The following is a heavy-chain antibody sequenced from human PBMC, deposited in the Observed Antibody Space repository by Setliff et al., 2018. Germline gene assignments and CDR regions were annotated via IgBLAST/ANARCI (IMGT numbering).Heavy chain of an antibody. V-gene: IGHV4-59*11. D-gene: IGHD5-18*01. CDR2: RHDNGER. J-gene: IGHJ4*02. Sequence: SETLSLTCTVSPGSISRHYWSWFRQAPGKGLEWIGYRHDNGERDYNPSLGSRVTISVDTSKNQFSLMLTSVTAADTAIYYCAGRPQNTPMGPCDYWGQGTLVTVFS. CDR3: AGRPQNTPMGPCDY. CDR1: PGSISRHY.